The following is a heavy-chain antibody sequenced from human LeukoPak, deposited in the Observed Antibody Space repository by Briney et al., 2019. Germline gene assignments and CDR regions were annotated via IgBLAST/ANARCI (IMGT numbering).Heavy chain of an antibody. CDR2: IYYSGSA. J-gene: IGHJ3*02. D-gene: IGHD1-7*01. CDR3: ARESPYNWNYPQAFDI. CDR1: GGSISISGYY. Sequence: PSETLSLTCTVSGGSISISGYYWGWIRQPPGKGLEWIGSIYYSGSAYYNPSLESRVTISVDTSKNQFSLKLSSVTAADTAVYYCARESPYNWNYPQAFDIWGQGTMVTVSS. V-gene: IGHV4-39*07.